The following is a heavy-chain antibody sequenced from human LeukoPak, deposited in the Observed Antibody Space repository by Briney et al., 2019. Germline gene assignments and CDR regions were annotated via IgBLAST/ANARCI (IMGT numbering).Heavy chain of an antibody. J-gene: IGHJ6*03. CDR2: INHIGST. V-gene: IGHV4-34*01. CDR3: ARHVWSGSYYYYYYMDV. CDR1: GGSFSGYY. D-gene: IGHD1-26*01. Sequence: SETLSLTCAVYGGSFSGYYWSWIRQPPGKGLEWIGEINHIGSTNYNPSLKSRVTISVVTSKNQFSLKLSSVTAADTAVYYYARHVWSGSYYYYYYMDVWGKGTTVTISS.